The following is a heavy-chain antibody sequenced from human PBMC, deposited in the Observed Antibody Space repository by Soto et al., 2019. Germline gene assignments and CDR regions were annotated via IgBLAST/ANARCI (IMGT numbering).Heavy chain of an antibody. J-gene: IGHJ4*02. CDR1: GGSISSTTYY. V-gene: IGHV4-39*01. CDR3: ATGLEWLLYGFDY. D-gene: IGHD3-3*01. Sequence: SETLSLTCTVSGGSISSTTYYWGWIRLPPGKGLEWIGNVYYGGSTYYNPSLMSRVTIAVDTSKNQFSLILRSVTAADTAVYYCATGLEWLLYGFDYWGQGTLVTVSS. CDR2: VYYGGST.